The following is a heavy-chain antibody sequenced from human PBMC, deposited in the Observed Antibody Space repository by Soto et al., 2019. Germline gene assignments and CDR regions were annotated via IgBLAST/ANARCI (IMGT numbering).Heavy chain of an antibody. Sequence: SETLSLTCTVSGASVSSGSYYWSWIRQPPGKGLECIGYIYISGSTDYNPSLKSRVTISVDTSKNQFSLRLRSVTPEDTAVYYCARSEQWLTTWGQGTLVTVSS. CDR1: GASVSSGSYY. CDR3: ARSEQWLTT. CDR2: IYISGST. V-gene: IGHV4-61*01. D-gene: IGHD6-19*01. J-gene: IGHJ5*02.